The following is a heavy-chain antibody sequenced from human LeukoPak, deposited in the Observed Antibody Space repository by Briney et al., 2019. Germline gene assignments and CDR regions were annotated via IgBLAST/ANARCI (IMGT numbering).Heavy chain of an antibody. J-gene: IGHJ3*02. Sequence: PSETLSLTCTVSGGSISSYYWSWIRQPAGKGLEWIGRIYTSGSTNYNPSLKSRVTMSVDTSKNQFSLKLSSVTAADTAVYYCARDSQHCSGGSCYANDAFDIWGQGTMVTVSS. CDR2: IYTSGST. V-gene: IGHV4-4*07. CDR1: GGSISSYY. D-gene: IGHD2-15*01. CDR3: ARDSQHCSGGSCYANDAFDI.